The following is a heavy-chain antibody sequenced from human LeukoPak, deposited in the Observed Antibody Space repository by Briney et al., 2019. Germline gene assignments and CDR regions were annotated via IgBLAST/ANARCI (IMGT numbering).Heavy chain of an antibody. CDR1: GGSFSGYY. D-gene: IGHD5-24*01. V-gene: IGHV4-34*01. CDR2: INHSGST. J-gene: IGHJ4*02. CDR3: ARSGRWLQFFDY. Sequence: PSETLSLXCAVYGGSFSGYYWSWIRQPPGKGLEWIGEINHSGSTNYNPSLKSRVTISVDTSKNQFSLKLSSVTAADTAVYYCARSGRWLQFFDYWGQGTLVTVSS.